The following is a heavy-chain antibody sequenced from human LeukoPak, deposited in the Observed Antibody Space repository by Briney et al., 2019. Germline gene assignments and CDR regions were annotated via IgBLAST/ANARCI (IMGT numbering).Heavy chain of an antibody. CDR2: IYSGGTT. V-gene: IGHV3-66*02. D-gene: IGHD1-7*01. CDR3: ARGEDNWIYKRVHKTMDV. CDR1: GITVSRSY. J-gene: IGHJ6*02. Sequence: GGSLRLSCAASGITVSRSYMNWVRQAPGKGLGWVSVIYSGGTTDYADSVKGRFTISRDKSKNTLFLQMNSLRVEDTAVYYCARGEDNWIYKRVHKTMDVWGQGTTVTVSS.